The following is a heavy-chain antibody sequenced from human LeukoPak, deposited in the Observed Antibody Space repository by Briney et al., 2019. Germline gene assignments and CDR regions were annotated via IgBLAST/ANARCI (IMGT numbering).Heavy chain of an antibody. V-gene: IGHV3-23*01. Sequence: GGSLRLSCAASGFTFSSYAMSWVRQAPGRGLEWVSAISGSGGSTSYADSVKGRFTISRDNSKNTLFLQMNSLRAEDTAVYYCVKEGYCSGGSCYSYFDYWGQGTLVTVSS. J-gene: IGHJ4*02. CDR1: GFTFSSYA. CDR3: VKEGYCSGGSCYSYFDY. D-gene: IGHD2-15*01. CDR2: ISGSGGST.